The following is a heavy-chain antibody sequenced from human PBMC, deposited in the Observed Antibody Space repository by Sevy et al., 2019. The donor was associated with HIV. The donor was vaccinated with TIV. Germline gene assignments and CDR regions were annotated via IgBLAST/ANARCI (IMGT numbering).Heavy chain of an antibody. CDR1: GFTFNTYS. CDR3: GRCPADYSIDY. J-gene: IGHJ4*02. Sequence: GGSLRLSCAASGFTFNTYSLIWVRQTPGKGLEWLSFIGTAAGVTYYADSVKGRFTISRDNAKNSLYLQMNSLRDEDTAVYYCGRCPADYSIDYWGQGTLVTVSS. D-gene: IGHD2-21*01. V-gene: IGHV3-48*02. CDR2: IGTAAGVT.